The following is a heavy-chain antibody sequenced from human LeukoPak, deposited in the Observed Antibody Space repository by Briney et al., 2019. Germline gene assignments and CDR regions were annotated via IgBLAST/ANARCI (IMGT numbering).Heavy chain of an antibody. CDR2: MSDSGSST. CDR3: AKDRSSSFSGFLEY. D-gene: IGHD6-6*01. CDR1: GFTFSSYA. J-gene: IGHJ4*02. V-gene: IGHV3-23*01. Sequence: RGSLRLSCPASGFTFSSYAMNWVRQAPGKGLDGVSAMSDSGSSTYYADSVKGRFTISRDNSKNTLYLQMNSLRAEDTAVYYCAKDRSSSFSGFLEYWGQGTLVTVSS.